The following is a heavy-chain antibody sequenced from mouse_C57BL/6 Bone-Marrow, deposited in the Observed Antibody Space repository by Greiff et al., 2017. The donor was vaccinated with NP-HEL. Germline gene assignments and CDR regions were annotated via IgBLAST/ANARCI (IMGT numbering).Heavy chain of an antibody. CDR3: AGGGYGRFDD. CDR1: GYTFTSYG. J-gene: IGHJ2*01. D-gene: IGHD1-1*02. V-gene: IGHV1-81*01. CDR2: IYPRSGNT. Sequence: QVQLKQSGAELARPGASVKLSCKASGYTFTSYGISWVKQRTGQGLEWIGEIYPRSGNTYYNEKFKGKATLTADKSSSTAYMELPNHTAEDSAVCFYAGGGYGRFDDWGQGTTLTVSS.